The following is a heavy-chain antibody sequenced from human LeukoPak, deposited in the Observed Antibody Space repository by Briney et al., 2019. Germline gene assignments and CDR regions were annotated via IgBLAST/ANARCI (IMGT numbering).Heavy chain of an antibody. CDR3: ARDQAFDP. J-gene: IGHJ5*02. CDR1: GFTFSSYS. V-gene: IGHV3-21*01. CDR2: ISSSSSYI. Sequence: GGSLRLSCAASGFTFSSYSMNWVRQAPGKGLEWVSSISSSSSYIYHADSVKGRFTISRDNAKNSLYLQMNSLRAEDTAVYYCARDQAFDPWGQGTLVTVSS.